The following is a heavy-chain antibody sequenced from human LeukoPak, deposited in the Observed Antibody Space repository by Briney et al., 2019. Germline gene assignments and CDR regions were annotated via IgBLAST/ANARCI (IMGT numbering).Heavy chain of an antibody. CDR1: GRTFSSYA. J-gene: IGHJ4*02. CDR2: IIPIFGTA. Sequence: SSVKVSCKASGRTFSSYAISWVRQAPGQGLEWMGGIIPIFGTANYAQKFQGRVTITADESTSTAYMELSSLRSEDTAVYYCARTAGINGYSYGPFYYWVQGTLVTVSS. CDR3: ARTAGINGYSYGPFYY. D-gene: IGHD5-18*01. V-gene: IGHV1-69*01.